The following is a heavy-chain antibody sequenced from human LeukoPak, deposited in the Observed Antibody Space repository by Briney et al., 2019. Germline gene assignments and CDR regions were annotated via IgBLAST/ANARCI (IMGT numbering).Heavy chain of an antibody. CDR2: IYSTGST. J-gene: IGHJ3*02. CDR1: GGSISSYN. Sequence: SETLSLTCTVSGGSISSYNWSWIRQPAGKGLEWIGRIYSTGSTNYNPSLKSRVTMSVDKSKNQFSLKLSSVTAADTAVYYCAREDWEPDDAFDIWGQGTMVTVSS. V-gene: IGHV4-4*07. CDR3: AREDWEPDDAFDI. D-gene: IGHD1-26*01.